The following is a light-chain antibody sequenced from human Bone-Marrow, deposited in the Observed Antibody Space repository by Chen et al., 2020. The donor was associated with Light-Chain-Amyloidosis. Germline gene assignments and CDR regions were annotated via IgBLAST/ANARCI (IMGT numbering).Light chain of an antibody. CDR2: EDH. CDR3: QSYQGSSQGV. J-gene: IGLJ3*02. Sequence: NFMLTQPHSVSESPGKTGMTYCTRSSGSIATNYVQWYQQRPGSSPTTFIYEDHQRPSGVPDLFSGSIDRSSNSASLTISGLKTEDEADYYCQSYQGSSQGVFGGGTKLTVL. CDR1: SGSIATNY. V-gene: IGLV6-57*01.